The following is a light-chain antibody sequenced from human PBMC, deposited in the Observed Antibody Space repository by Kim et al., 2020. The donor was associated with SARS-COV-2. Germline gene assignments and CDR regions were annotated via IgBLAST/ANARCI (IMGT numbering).Light chain of an antibody. V-gene: IGLV3-27*01. CDR1: VLAKKY. Sequence: SVSPVQTAGITCSGDVLAKKYVRWFQQKPGQAPVVVIYKDSERPSGIPERFSGSSSGTTVTLTISGAQVEDEADYYCYSAADNIGVFGGGTKLTVL. CDR2: KDS. J-gene: IGLJ3*02. CDR3: YSAADNIGV.